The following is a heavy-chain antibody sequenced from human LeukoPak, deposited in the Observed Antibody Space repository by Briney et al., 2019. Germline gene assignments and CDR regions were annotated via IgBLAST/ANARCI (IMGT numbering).Heavy chain of an antibody. D-gene: IGHD3-3*01. CDR1: GYTFTSYY. CDR2: INPSGGST. V-gene: IGHV1-46*01. J-gene: IGHJ4*02. CDR3: ARGITIFGVVIPPPYLDY. Sequence: ASVKVSCKASGYTFTSYYMHWVRQAPGQGLEWMGIINPSGGSTSYAQKFQGRVTMTRDMSTSTVYMELSSLRSEDTAVYYCARGITIFGVVIPPPYLDYWGQGTLVTVSS.